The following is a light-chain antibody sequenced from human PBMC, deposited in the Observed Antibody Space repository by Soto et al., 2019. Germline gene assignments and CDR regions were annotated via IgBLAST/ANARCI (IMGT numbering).Light chain of an antibody. CDR2: GAS. CDR3: QQYYNCAEYN. CDR1: QSVSSRY. J-gene: IGKJ2*01. Sequence: EIVLTQSPGTLSLSPGERATLSCRASQSVSSRYLARYQQKPGQAPRLLIYGASNRATGIPDRFSGSGYGADNTLTISTLEPEDFAEYFCQQYYNCAEYNFGQGTKLDIK. V-gene: IGKV3-20*01.